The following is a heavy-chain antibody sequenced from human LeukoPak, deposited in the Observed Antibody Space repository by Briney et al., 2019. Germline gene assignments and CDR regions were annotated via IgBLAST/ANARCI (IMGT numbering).Heavy chain of an antibody. V-gene: IGHV3-30*04. J-gene: IGHJ4*02. CDR2: ISYDGSNK. Sequence: QPGGSLRLSCAASGFTFSSYAMHWVRQAPGKGLEWVAVISYDGSNKYYADSVKGRFTISRDNSKNTLYLQMNSLRAEDTAVYYCARGVRIAVAGNIDYWGQGTLVTVSS. CDR3: ARGVRIAVAGNIDY. CDR1: GFTFSSYA. D-gene: IGHD6-19*01.